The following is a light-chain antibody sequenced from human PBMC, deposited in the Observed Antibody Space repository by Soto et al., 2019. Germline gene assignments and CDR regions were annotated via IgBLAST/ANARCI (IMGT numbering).Light chain of an antibody. CDR3: KQYGSSPRT. V-gene: IGKV3-20*01. CDR2: GAS. J-gene: IGKJ5*01. CDR1: QSVSSSY. Sequence: EILLTQSPGTLSLSPGERATLSCRASQSVSSSYLAWYQQKPGQAPRLLIYGASSRATGIPDRFSGSGSGTDFTLTISRLEPEDFAVYYCKQYGSSPRTFAQGTRLAMK.